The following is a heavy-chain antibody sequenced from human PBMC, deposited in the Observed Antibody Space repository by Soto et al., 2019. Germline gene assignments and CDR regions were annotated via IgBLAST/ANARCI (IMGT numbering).Heavy chain of an antibody. V-gene: IGHV4-4*02. CDR3: ANNRWADAFDI. CDR1: GGPISSDKW. CDR2: IYHSGNT. Sequence: SETLSLTCAVSGGPISSDKWWTWVRQPPGKGLEWIGEIYHSGNTNYNPSLMSRVTISIDISNNQFSVRLSSVTAADTAMYYCANNRWADAFDIWGQGTMVTVSS. J-gene: IGHJ3*02. D-gene: IGHD3-16*02.